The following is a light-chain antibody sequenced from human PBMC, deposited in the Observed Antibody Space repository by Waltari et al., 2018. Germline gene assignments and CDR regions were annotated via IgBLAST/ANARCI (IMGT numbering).Light chain of an antibody. Sequence: QSALTQPASVSGSPGQSITISCTGSSRDVGGYTSLSWYQQHPGKVPKVIIFDISNRPSGVSNRFSCSKSGNTASLTISGLQPEDEADYYCTSYTSRNTLVFGTGTKVTVL. J-gene: IGLJ1*01. CDR1: SRDVGGYTS. V-gene: IGLV2-14*01. CDR3: TSYTSRNTLV. CDR2: DIS.